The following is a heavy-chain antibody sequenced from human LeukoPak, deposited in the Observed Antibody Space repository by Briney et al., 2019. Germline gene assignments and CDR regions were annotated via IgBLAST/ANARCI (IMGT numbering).Heavy chain of an antibody. V-gene: IGHV3-30-3*02. J-gene: IGHJ4*02. CDR3: AKTGTPWYYFDY. CDR2: ISYDGSNK. D-gene: IGHD6-13*01. CDR1: GFTFSSYA. Sequence: GGSLRLSCAASGFTFSSYAMHWVRQAPGKGLEWVAVISYDGSNKYYAGSVKGRFTFSRDNSKNTLYLQMNSLGAEDTAVYYCAKTGTPWYYFDYWGQGTLVTVSS.